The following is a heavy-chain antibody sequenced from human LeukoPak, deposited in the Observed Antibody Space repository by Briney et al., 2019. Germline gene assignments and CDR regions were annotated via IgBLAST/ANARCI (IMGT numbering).Heavy chain of an antibody. CDR3: ARVEHPTGSSRPFDY. CDR1: GYTFNTYG. Sequence: ASVKVSCKASGYTFNTYGITWVRQAPGQGLEWMGWISGYNGKTKYAQKLQDRVTMTTDTSTTTAYMELRSLRSDDTAVYYCARVEHPTGSSRPFDYWGQGTLVTVSS. D-gene: IGHD1-14*01. V-gene: IGHV1-18*01. J-gene: IGHJ4*02. CDR2: ISGYNGKT.